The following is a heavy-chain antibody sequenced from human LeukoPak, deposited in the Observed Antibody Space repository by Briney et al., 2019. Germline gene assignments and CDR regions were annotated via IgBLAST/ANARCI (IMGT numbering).Heavy chain of an antibody. CDR3: ARGEKRITMIVVVITDY. V-gene: IGHV1-3*01. J-gene: IGHJ4*02. Sequence: ASVKVSCEASGYTFTSYAMHWVRQAPGQRLEWMGWINAGNGNTKYSQKFQGRVTITRDTSASTAYMELSSLRSEDTAVYYCARGEKRITMIVVVITDYWGQGTLVTVSS. D-gene: IGHD3-22*01. CDR1: GYTFTSYA. CDR2: INAGNGNT.